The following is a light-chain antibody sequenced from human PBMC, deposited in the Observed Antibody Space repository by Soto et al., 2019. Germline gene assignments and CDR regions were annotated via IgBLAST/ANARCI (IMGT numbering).Light chain of an antibody. CDR1: QSVSSY. J-gene: IGKJ1*01. Sequence: PGERATLSCRASQSVSSYLAWYQQKPGQAPRLLIYDASNRATGFPARFSGSGSGTDFTLTISSLEPEDFAVYYCQQRTRWPPTFGQGTKVEIK. CDR2: DAS. V-gene: IGKV3-11*01. CDR3: QQRTRWPPT.